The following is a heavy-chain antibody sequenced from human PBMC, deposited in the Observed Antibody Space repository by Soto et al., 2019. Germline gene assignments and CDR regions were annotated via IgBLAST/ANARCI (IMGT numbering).Heavy chain of an antibody. CDR3: ARDLCFAESFRYYFDY. CDR1: GYTFTGFS. Sequence: QVQLVQSGAEVKKPGASVRVSCKASGYTFTGFSLHWVRQAPGQRLEWMGWINAGSGNTKYSQNFQGRVTITRDTSARTAYMELSSLISEDTAVYYSARDLCFAESFRYYFDYWAQGTLVTVSS. CDR2: INAGSGNT. V-gene: IGHV1-3*01. J-gene: IGHJ4*02. D-gene: IGHD3-10*01.